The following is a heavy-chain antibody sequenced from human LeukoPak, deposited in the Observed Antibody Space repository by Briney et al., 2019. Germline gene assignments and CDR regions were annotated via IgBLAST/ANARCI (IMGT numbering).Heavy chain of an antibody. D-gene: IGHD6-19*01. CDR3: ARVSRGSGWDRGDY. CDR2: INSDGSST. Sequence: GGSLRLSCAASGCTFSSYWMHWVRQAPGKGLVWVSRINSDGSSTSYADSVKGRFTISRDNAKNTLYLQMNSLRAEDTAVYYCARVSRGSGWDRGDYWGQGTLVTVSS. CDR1: GCTFSSYW. J-gene: IGHJ4*02. V-gene: IGHV3-74*01.